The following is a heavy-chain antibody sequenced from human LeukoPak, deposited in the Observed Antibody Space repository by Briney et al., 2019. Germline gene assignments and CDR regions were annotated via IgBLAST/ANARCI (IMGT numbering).Heavy chain of an antibody. J-gene: IGHJ4*02. Sequence: GGSLRLSCAASGFNFDDYAMHWVRQAPGKGLEWVSGISWNSGSIGYADSVKGRFTISRDNAKNSLYLQMNSLRAEDTALYYCAKDIGAYSSSWTGVFDYWGQGTLVTVSS. V-gene: IGHV3-9*01. CDR2: ISWNSGSI. CDR3: AKDIGAYSSSWTGVFDY. D-gene: IGHD6-13*01. CDR1: GFNFDDYA.